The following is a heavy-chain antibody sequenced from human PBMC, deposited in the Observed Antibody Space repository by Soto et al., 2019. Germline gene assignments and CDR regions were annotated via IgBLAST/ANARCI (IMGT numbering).Heavy chain of an antibody. CDR2: ISAYNGNT. CDR1: GYTFTSYG. CDR3: ARDSSKTYYYDSSGYLAPPPFDY. D-gene: IGHD3-22*01. Sequence: ASVKVSCKASGYTFTSYGISWVRQAPGQGLEWMGCISAYNGNTNYAQKLQGRVTMTTDTSTSTAYMELRSLRSDDTAVYYCARDSSKTYYYDSSGYLAPPPFDYWGQGTLVTVSS. J-gene: IGHJ4*02. V-gene: IGHV1-18*01.